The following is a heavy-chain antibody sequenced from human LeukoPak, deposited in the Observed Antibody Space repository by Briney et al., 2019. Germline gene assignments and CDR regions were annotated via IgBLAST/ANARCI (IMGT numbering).Heavy chain of an antibody. Sequence: PSETLSLTCTVFGGSVSSGSYYWSWIRQPPGKGLEWIGYIYYSGSTSYNPSLKSRVTISVDTSKNQFSLKLSSVTAADTAVYYCARVSGLDYSNYYFDYWGQGTLVTVSS. J-gene: IGHJ4*02. CDR1: GGSVSSGSYY. D-gene: IGHD4-11*01. V-gene: IGHV4-61*01. CDR3: ARVSGLDYSNYYFDY. CDR2: IYYSGST.